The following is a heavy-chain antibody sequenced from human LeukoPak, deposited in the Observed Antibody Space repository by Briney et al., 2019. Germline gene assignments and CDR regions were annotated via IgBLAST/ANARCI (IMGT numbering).Heavy chain of an antibody. D-gene: IGHD3-16*01. J-gene: IGHJ4*02. CDR1: GFRFDDYG. V-gene: IGHV3-21*01. CDR2: ISSSSSYI. CDR3: ARSAKPHGGAYFDY. Sequence: TGGSLRLSCVTSGFRFDDYGMSWVRQAPGKGLEWVSSISSSSSYIYYADSVKGRFTISRDNAKNSLYLQMNSLRAEDTAVYYCARSAKPHGGAYFDYWGQGTLVTVSS.